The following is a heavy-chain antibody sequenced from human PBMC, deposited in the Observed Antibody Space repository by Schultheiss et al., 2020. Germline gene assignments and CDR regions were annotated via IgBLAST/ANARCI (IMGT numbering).Heavy chain of an antibody. Sequence: ASVKVSCKVSGYTLTELSMHWVRQAPGKGLEWMGGFDPEDGETIYAQKFQGRVTMTRDTSTSTVYMELSSLRSDDTAVYYCARGFGIVVDTYYFDYWGQGTLVT. CDR1: GYTLTELS. D-gene: IGHD3-22*01. CDR2: FDPEDGET. V-gene: IGHV1-24*01. J-gene: IGHJ4*02. CDR3: ARGFGIVVDTYYFDY.